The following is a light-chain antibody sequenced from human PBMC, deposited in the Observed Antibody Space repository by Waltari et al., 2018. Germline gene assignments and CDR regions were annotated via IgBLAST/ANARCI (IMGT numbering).Light chain of an antibody. CDR3: QQHRNWPIT. CDR1: QNLINF. Sequence: EIVLTQSPATLSLSPGARATLSCRASQNLINFLACYQQKAGRAPRLLIYDTSKRATGVPTRFSGSGSGTDFTLTISSLEPEDFAVYYCQQHRNWPITFGQGTRLEIK. CDR2: DTS. V-gene: IGKV3-11*01. J-gene: IGKJ5*01.